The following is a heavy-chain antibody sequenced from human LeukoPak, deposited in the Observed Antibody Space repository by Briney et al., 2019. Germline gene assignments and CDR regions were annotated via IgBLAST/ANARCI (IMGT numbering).Heavy chain of an antibody. D-gene: IGHD3-10*01. CDR1: GFTFSSYE. CDR2: ISSSGSTI. V-gene: IGHV3-48*03. CDR3: ARVEVWYGSGSYYNKHNWFDP. J-gene: IGHJ5*02. Sequence: PGGSLRLSCAASGFTFSSYEMNWVRQAPGKGLEWVSYISSSGSTIYYADSVKGRFTISRDNAKNSLYLQMNSLRAEDTAVYYCARVEVWYGSGSYYNKHNWFDPWGQGTLVTVSS.